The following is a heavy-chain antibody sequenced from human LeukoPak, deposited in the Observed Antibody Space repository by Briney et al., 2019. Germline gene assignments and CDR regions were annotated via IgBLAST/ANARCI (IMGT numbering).Heavy chain of an antibody. CDR3: ARGGYSGYGDYFGY. CDR1: GYTFTSYD. Sequence: ASVKVSCKASGYTFTSYDINWVRQATGQGLEWMGWMNPNSGNTGYAQKFQGRVTITRNTSISTAYMELSSLRSEDTAVYYCARGGYSGYGDYFGYWGQGTLVTVSS. V-gene: IGHV1-8*03. J-gene: IGHJ4*02. CDR2: MNPNSGNT. D-gene: IGHD5-12*01.